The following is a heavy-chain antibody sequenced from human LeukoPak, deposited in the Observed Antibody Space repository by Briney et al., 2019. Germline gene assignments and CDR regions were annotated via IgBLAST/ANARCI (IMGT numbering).Heavy chain of an antibody. CDR2: IWYDGSNK. CDR1: GFTFSSYG. Sequence: PGRSLRLSCAASGFTFSSYGMHWVRQAPGKGLEWVAVIWYDGSNKYYADSMKGRLTISRDNSKNTLYLQMNSLRAEDTAVYYCARGYNSYGSRYYFDYWGQGTLVTVSS. CDR3: ARGYNSYGSRYYFDY. V-gene: IGHV3-33*01. J-gene: IGHJ4*02. D-gene: IGHD5-18*01.